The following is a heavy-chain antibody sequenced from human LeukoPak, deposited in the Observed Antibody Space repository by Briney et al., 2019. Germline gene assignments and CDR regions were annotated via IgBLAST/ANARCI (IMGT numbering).Heavy chain of an antibody. CDR2: INSKSGDT. J-gene: IGHJ5*02. D-gene: IGHD6-25*01. CDR3: ARADSSDNSYSSGYLDP. CDR1: GYSLKDYF. Sequence: GASVTVSCKASGYSLKDYFIHWLRQAPGQGPEWLGWINSKSGDTDYGQQFRGRVNMTRDMAISTIYLELHSLRIDDTAIYYCARADSSDNSYSSGYLDPWGQGSLVTVSS. V-gene: IGHV1-2*02.